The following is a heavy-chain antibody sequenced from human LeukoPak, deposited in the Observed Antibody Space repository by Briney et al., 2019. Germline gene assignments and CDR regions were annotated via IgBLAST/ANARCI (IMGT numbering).Heavy chain of an antibody. CDR3: ARDLGYYDILTGPKTEGYFDY. V-gene: IGHV3-23*01. CDR1: GITFSNYA. D-gene: IGHD3-9*01. J-gene: IGHJ4*02. Sequence: GGSLRLSCAASGITFSNYAMSWVRQAPGKGLEWVSAISGSGGSTYYADSVKDRFTISRDNAKNSLYLQMNSLRAEDTAVYYCARDLGYYDILTGPKTEGYFDYWGQGTLVTVSS. CDR2: ISGSGGST.